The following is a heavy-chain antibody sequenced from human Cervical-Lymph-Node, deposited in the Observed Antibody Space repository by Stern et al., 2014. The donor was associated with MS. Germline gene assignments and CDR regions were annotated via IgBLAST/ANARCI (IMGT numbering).Heavy chain of an antibody. V-gene: IGHV3-48*02. D-gene: IGHD3-22*01. J-gene: IGHJ5*02. CDR2: ISIRSRTI. Sequence: EVQLVESGGDLVQPGGSLRLSCAASGFTFSIHSMNWVRQAPGTGLEWVSYISIRSRTIYYADAVKGRFTISRDNAKNSLYLQMNSLRDEDTAMYYCARHKYYYDSSAYDPWGQGTLVTVSS. CDR1: GFTFSIHS. CDR3: ARHKYYYDSSAYDP.